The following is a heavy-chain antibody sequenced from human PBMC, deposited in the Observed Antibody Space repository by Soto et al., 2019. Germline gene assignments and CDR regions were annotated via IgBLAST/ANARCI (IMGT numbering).Heavy chain of an antibody. V-gene: IGHV4-61*01. CDR1: NISVTSDNW. CDR2: IFHSGST. CDR3: ARDQNGSPHFDY. J-gene: IGHJ4*02. Sequence: SETMSLTCAVSNISVTSDNWWNWIRQSPGKGLEWIGYIFHSGSTNYNPSLKSRATISVDTSKNLFSLKLSSVTAADTAVYYCARDQNGSPHFDYWGQGTLVTVSS. D-gene: IGHD1-26*01.